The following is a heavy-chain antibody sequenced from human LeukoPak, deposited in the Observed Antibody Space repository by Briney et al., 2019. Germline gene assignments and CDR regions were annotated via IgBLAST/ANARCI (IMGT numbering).Heavy chain of an antibody. V-gene: IGHV1-18*01. J-gene: IGHJ4*02. Sequence: GVSVKVSCKASGYTFTSYGISWVRQAPGQGLEWMGWISAYNGNTNYAQKLQGRVTMTTDTSTSTAYMELRSLRSDDTAVYYCARGSTARYYYDSSGYYRGAVDYWGQGTLVTVSS. CDR2: ISAYNGNT. CDR1: GYTFTSYG. D-gene: IGHD3-22*01. CDR3: ARGSTARYYYDSSGYYRGAVDY.